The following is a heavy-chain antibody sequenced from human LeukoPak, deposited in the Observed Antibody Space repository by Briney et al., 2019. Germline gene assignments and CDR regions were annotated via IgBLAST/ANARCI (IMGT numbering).Heavy chain of an antibody. CDR1: GFTFRDYT. CDR2: VSFGSSYI. D-gene: IGHD4-17*01. V-gene: IGHV3-21*01. J-gene: IGHJ5*02. Sequence: GGSLRLSCAASGFTFRDYTMSWVRQSPGKGLQWVSYVSFGSSYISYADSLKGRFTISRDDAKSSVYLEMTSLRAEDTAVYYCARASTEYAVTDGFDTWGPGTLATVSS. CDR3: ARASTEYAVTDGFDT.